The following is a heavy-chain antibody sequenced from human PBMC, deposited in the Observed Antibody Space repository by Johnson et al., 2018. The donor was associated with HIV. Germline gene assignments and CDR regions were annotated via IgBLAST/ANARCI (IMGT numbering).Heavy chain of an antibody. V-gene: IGHV3-20*04. CDR2: ISWNSGSTI. Sequence: VQLVESGGGVVRPGGSLRLSCAASGFTFDDYAMHWVRQAPGQGLEWVSGISWNSGSTIYYADSVQGRFIISRDNAKHSLSRQMNSLRAEDTAVYYCATRDPTYRPGAFDLWGQGTMVTVSS. CDR1: GFTFDDYA. J-gene: IGHJ3*01. D-gene: IGHD1-14*01. CDR3: ATRDPTYRPGAFDL.